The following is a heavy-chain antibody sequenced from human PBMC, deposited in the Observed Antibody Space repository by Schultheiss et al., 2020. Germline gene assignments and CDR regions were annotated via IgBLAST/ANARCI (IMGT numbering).Heavy chain of an antibody. V-gene: IGHV3-30-3*01. CDR1: GFTVSSNY. D-gene: IGHD4-17*01. CDR3: ARDGKDGDYVWSYWFDP. J-gene: IGHJ5*02. Sequence: GGSLRLSCAASGFTVSSNYMSWVRQAPGKGLEWVAVISYDGSNKYYADSVKGRFTISRDNSKNTLYLQMNSLRAEDTAVYYCARDGKDGDYVWSYWFDPWGQGTLVTVSS. CDR2: ISYDGSNK.